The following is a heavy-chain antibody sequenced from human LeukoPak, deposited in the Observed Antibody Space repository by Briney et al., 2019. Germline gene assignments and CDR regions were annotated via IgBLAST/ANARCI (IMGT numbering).Heavy chain of an antibody. V-gene: IGHV3-23*01. J-gene: IGHJ4*02. CDR2: ISGSGGST. CDR3: AKSEDYDILTGYYPLDY. Sequence: GGSLRLSCAASGFTFSGYAMSWVRQAPGKGLEWVLAISGSGGSTYYADSVKGRFTISRDNSKNTLYLQMNSLRAEDTAVYYCAKSEDYDILTGYYPLDYWGQGTLVTVSS. CDR1: GFTFSGYA. D-gene: IGHD3-9*01.